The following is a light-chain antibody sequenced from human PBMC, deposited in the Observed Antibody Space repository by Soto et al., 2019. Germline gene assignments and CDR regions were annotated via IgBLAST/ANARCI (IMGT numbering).Light chain of an antibody. CDR2: AAS. V-gene: IGKV1-12*01. Sequence: DIQITQSPCSVSASVGDRVTITCRASQVISSRLAWYQQKPGKAPNLLIYAASSLQSGVPSRFSGSGSETDFTLTIGSLQPQDFATYYCQQSNSFPLTFGGGTKVEIK. CDR3: QQSNSFPLT. J-gene: IGKJ4*01. CDR1: QVISSR.